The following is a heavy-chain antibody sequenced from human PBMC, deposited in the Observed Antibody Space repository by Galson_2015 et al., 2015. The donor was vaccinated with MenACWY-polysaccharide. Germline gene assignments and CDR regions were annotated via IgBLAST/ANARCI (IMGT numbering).Heavy chain of an antibody. CDR1: GFTFSSYV. CDR2: ITDSGSST. Sequence: SLRLSCAVSGFTFSSYVMSWVRQAPGRGLEWVSSITDSGSSTYYVDSVKGRFTNSRDNSKNTLFLQMNSLRADDTAVYYCAKGGREVDNWLDPWGQGALVTVSS. J-gene: IGHJ5*02. V-gene: IGHV3-23*01. CDR3: AKGGREVDNWLDP. D-gene: IGHD1-26*01.